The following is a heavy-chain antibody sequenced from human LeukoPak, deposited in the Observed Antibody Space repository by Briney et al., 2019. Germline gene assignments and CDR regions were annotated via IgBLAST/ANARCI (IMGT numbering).Heavy chain of an antibody. CDR2: IIPILGIA. CDR3: ARLLQDYYYGMDV. D-gene: IGHD1-26*01. V-gene: IGHV1-69*04. J-gene: IGHJ6*02. Sequence: ASVKVSCKASGGTFSGYAISWVRQAPGQGLEWMGRIIPILGIANYAQKFQGRVTITADKSTSTAYMELSSLRSEDTAVYYCARLLQDYYYGMDVWGQGTTVTVSS. CDR1: GGTFSGYA.